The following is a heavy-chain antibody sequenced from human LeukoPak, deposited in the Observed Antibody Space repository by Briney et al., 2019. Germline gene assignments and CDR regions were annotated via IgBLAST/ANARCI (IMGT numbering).Heavy chain of an antibody. CDR3: ARGSTVQLSAFDI. Sequence: PSETLSLTCTVSGGSISSSSYYWGWIRQPPGKGLEWIGSIYYSGSTYYNPSLKSRVTISVDTSKNQFSLKLSSVTAADTAVYYCARGSTVQLSAFDIWGQGTMVTVSS. D-gene: IGHD3-10*01. CDR1: GGSISSSSYY. J-gene: IGHJ3*02. V-gene: IGHV4-39*01. CDR2: IYYSGST.